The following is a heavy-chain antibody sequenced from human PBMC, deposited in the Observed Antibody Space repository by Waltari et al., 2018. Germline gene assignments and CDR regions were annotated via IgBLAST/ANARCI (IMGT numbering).Heavy chain of an antibody. J-gene: IGHJ4*02. CDR3: AAKGTYRRPFDY. Sequence: EVQLLESGGDLVQTGGSLRLSCAACGLTIPTFDLTWVRQAPGKGLEWVSTICASGACMYDADSVRGRFTISSDVTKNTLYLQMNSLRADDTAVYFCAAKGTYRRPFDYWGQGTLVTVSS. CDR2: ICASGACM. D-gene: IGHD1-26*01. CDR1: GLTIPTFD. V-gene: IGHV3-23*01.